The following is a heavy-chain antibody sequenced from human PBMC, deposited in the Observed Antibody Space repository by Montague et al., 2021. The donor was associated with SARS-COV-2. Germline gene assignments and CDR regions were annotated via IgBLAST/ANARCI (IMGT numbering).Heavy chain of an antibody. V-gene: IGHV4-39*07. CDR1: GDSIRSSRYF. J-gene: IGHJ6*02. CDR2: IYYNGST. Sequence: SETLSLTCTVSGDSIRSSRYFWSWVRQPPGKGLEWIGSIYYNGSTCSNPTLNSRVTISADTSKNQFSLTVASVTAADTAIYYCASDFKNSYAMDVWGQGTTVIVSS. CDR3: ASDFKNSYAMDV.